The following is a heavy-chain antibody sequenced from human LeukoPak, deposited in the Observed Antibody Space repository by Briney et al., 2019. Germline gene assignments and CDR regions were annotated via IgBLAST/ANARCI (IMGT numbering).Heavy chain of an antibody. Sequence: GGSLRLSCAASGFSFSRHWMPWVRQAPGKGPVWVSRISDDGTYTANVDSVEGRFTISRDNVRNTLYLHMNSLRAEVTAVYYCASFGISWGSAYWGQGTLVTVSS. J-gene: IGHJ4*02. D-gene: IGHD2-21*01. V-gene: IGHV3-74*03. CDR2: ISDDGTYT. CDR1: GFSFSRHW. CDR3: ASFGISWGSAY.